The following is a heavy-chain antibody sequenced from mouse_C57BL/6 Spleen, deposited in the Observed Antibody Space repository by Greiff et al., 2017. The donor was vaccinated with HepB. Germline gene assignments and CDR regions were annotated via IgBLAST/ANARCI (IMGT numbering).Heavy chain of an antibody. Sequence: VQLQQSGAELVKPGASVKISCKASGYSFSSYWMNWVKQRPGKGLEWIGQIYPGGGDTNYNGKFKSKATLTADKSSSTAYMQLSSLTSEDSAVYFCARGNCYGSTWYFDGWGTGTTVTVSS. D-gene: IGHD1-1*01. CDR3: ARGNCYGSTWYFDG. V-gene: IGHV1-80*01. CDR1: GYSFSSYW. J-gene: IGHJ1*03. CDR2: IYPGGGDT.